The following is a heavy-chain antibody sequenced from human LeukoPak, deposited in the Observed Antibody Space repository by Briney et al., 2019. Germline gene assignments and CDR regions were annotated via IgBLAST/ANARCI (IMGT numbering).Heavy chain of an antibody. CDR1: GGSINSYY. D-gene: IGHD3-22*01. CDR3: ARSDSTGCPYQMDV. V-gene: IGHV4-59*01. Sequence: SETLSLTCTVSGGSINSYYWSWIRQPPGKGLEWIGYIDYSGSTNYNPSLKSRVTISVDRSKNQFSLKLSSVTAADTAVYYCARSDSTGCPYQMDVWGKGTTVTVSS. J-gene: IGHJ6*03. CDR2: IDYSGST.